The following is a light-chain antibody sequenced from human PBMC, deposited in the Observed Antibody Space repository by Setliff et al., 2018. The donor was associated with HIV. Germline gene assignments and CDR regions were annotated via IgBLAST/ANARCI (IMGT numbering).Light chain of an antibody. CDR2: DVN. J-gene: IGLJ1*01. Sequence: QSALTQPRSVSGSPGQSVTISCTGTNSDVGGYMYVSWFQQLPGEVPRLMIYDVNKRPSGVPDRFSGSKSGNTASLTISGLQVDDEADYYCSSYAGTYTYVFGTGTRSPS. CDR3: SSYAGTYTYV. V-gene: IGLV2-11*01. CDR1: NSDVGGYMY.